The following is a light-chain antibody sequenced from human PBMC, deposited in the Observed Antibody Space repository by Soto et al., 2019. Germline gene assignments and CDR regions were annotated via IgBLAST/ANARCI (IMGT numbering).Light chain of an antibody. CDR2: AAS. V-gene: IGKV1-12*01. J-gene: IGKJ1*01. CDR3: QQGSNFPPR. CDR1: QRVSSW. Sequence: EIQMTQSPSTLSASLGDRVTITCRASQRVSSWLAWYQQKPGKAPNLLIYAASSLQTGIPPRFRGSGSGTDFTLTISSLQPEDFAAYYCQQGSNFPPRFGRGTKVEIK.